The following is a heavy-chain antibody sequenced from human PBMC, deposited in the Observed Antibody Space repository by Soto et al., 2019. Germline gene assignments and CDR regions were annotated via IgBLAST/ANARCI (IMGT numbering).Heavy chain of an antibody. CDR2: ISGSSGTT. D-gene: IGHD2-2*01. V-gene: IGHV3-23*01. Sequence: EVQLLESGGGLVQPGGSLRLSCAASGFTFSSYAMNWVRQAPGKGLEWVSGISGSSGTTYYAESVKGRFTISRDNSKDKLYLQMNSLRAEDTAVYYCAKDRGRVVVVPAAAFESWGQGTLVTVSS. CDR3: AKDRGRVVVVPAAAFES. CDR1: GFTFSSYA. J-gene: IGHJ4*02.